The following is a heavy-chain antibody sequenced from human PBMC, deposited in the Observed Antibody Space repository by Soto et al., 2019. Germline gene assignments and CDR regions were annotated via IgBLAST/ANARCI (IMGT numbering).Heavy chain of an antibody. Sequence: QVQLVESGGGVVQPGRSLRLSCAASGFTDSNYGMHWVRQAPGKGLEWVAVISYDGSNKYYGDSMKGRVTISRDNSKKTLYLQMNSLRAEDTAVYYCAEDTQNRENYLENWGQGTLVTVSS. J-gene: IGHJ4*02. CDR3: AEDTQNRENYLEN. CDR2: ISYDGSNK. V-gene: IGHV3-30*18. D-gene: IGHD1-26*01. CDR1: GFTDSNYG.